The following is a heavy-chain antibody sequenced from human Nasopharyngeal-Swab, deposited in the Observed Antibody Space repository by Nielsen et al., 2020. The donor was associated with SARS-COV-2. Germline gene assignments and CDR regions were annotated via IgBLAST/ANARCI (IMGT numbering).Heavy chain of an antibody. J-gene: IGHJ4*02. CDR2: IYYSGST. V-gene: IGHV4-31*03. CDR3: ARDLGDSSGYYLGWLGY. D-gene: IGHD3-22*01. CDR1: GVSISSGGYY. Sequence: SETLSLTCTVSGVSISSGGYYWSWIRQHPGKGLEWIGYIYYSGSTYYNPSLKSRVTISVDTSKNQFSLKLSSVTAADTAVYYCARDLGDSSGYYLGWLGYWGQGTLVTVSS.